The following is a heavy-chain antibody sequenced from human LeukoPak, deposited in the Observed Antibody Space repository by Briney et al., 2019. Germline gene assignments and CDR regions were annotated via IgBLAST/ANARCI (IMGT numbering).Heavy chain of an antibody. Sequence: PSETLSLTCTVSGGSISSYYWSWIRQPPGKGLEWIGYIYYSGSTNYNPSLKSRVTISVDTSKNQFSLKLSSVTAADTAVYYCARVHSGYAFDIWGQGTMVTVSS. D-gene: IGHD3-22*01. J-gene: IGHJ3*02. CDR1: GGSISSYY. CDR3: ARVHSGYAFDI. CDR2: IYYSGST. V-gene: IGHV4-59*01.